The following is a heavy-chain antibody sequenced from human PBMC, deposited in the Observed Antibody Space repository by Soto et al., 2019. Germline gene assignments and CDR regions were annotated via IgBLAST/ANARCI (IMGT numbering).Heavy chain of an antibody. Sequence: EVQLVESGGGLVQPGGSLRLSCAASGFTVRSHYMSWVRQAPGKGLEWVSVIYSGGSTYYADSVKGRFTISRDNSKNTLYRQMNSLRAEDTAVYYCARSGGNYWFDPWGQGTLVTVSS. D-gene: IGHD2-21*02. J-gene: IGHJ5*02. V-gene: IGHV3-66*01. CDR3: ARSGGNYWFDP. CDR2: IYSGGST. CDR1: GFTVRSHY.